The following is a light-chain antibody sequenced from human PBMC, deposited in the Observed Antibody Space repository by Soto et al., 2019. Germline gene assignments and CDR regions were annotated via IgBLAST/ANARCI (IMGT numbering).Light chain of an antibody. CDR3: CSYAGSSTYV. CDR2: EVS. CDR1: SSDVGSYNL. V-gene: IGLV2-23*02. Sequence: CVLTQPSSGSGAAGQWLTISYTGTSSDVGSYNLVSWYQQHPGKAPKLMIYEVSKRPSGVSNRFSGSKSGNTASLTISGLQAEDEADYYCCSYAGSSTYVFGTGTKVTVL. J-gene: IGLJ1*01.